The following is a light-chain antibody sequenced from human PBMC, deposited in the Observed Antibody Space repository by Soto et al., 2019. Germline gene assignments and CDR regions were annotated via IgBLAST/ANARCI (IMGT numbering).Light chain of an antibody. CDR1: SSDVGAYKY. CDR2: EVS. J-gene: IGLJ1*01. V-gene: IGLV2-14*01. CDR3: NSYSSTSFYV. Sequence: QSALTQPASVSGSPGQSITISCTGTSSDVGAYKYVSWYQEHPGKAPKLMIYEVSNRPSGVSNRFSGSKSGNTAALTISGLQPEDEAEYYCNSYSSTSFYVFGTGTKLTVL.